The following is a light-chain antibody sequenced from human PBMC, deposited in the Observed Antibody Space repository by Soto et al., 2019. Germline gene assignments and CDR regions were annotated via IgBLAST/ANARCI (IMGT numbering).Light chain of an antibody. J-gene: IGKJ1*01. CDR3: QHTFNSPPWT. CDR1: QNIDMY. Sequence: DIHMTQSPSSLSASVGDTVTITCRASQNIDMYLNWYQQKPGKAPRVLISGASNLQSGVPSRFSGSGSGTDFTLTISSLQSEDFAIYFRQHTFNSPPWTFGQGTKVEVK. CDR2: GAS. V-gene: IGKV1-39*01.